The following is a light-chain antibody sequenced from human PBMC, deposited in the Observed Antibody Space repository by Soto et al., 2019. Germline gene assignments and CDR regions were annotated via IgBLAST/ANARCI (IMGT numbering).Light chain of an antibody. J-gene: IGLJ2*01. Sequence: QSVVTQPASVSGSPGQSVTISCSGSDIGNYNLVSWYQHLPGRAPKLLIFEVTMRPSGISDRFSGSKSASTASLTISGLQAEDEADYYCSSFALRSTLIFGGGTKLTVL. CDR1: SDIGNYNL. CDR2: EVT. CDR3: SSFALRSTLI. V-gene: IGLV2-23*02.